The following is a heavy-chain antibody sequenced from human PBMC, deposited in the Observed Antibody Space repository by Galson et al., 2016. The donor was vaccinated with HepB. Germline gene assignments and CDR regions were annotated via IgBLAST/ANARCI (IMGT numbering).Heavy chain of an antibody. D-gene: IGHD2-2*01. V-gene: IGHV3-7*01. CDR1: GFTFSGFW. J-gene: IGHJ4*02. Sequence: SLRLSCAASGFTFSGFWMSWIRQAPGKGLERVANIKHDGSEKYYVDSVRGRFTISRDNAKDSLYLEMDSLRVEDTALYYCARDRYCDSIGCYYFDYWGQGTLVTVSP. CDR2: IKHDGSEK. CDR3: ARDRYCDSIGCYYFDY.